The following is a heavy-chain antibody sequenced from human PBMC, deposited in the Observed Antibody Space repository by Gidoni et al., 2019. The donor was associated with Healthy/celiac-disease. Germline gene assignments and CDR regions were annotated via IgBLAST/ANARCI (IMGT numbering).Heavy chain of an antibody. CDR2: IYYSGST. CDR1: ACSVRSSSYY. D-gene: IGHD6-19*01. J-gene: IGHJ4*02. V-gene: IGHV4-39*02. CDR3: AIDSGYSSGWYGGFFDY. Sequence: QLQLQESGPGLVKPSETLSLTCTVSACSVRSSSYYGGWIRQPPGQGRVWIGSIYYSGSTYYNPSHKSRVIISVDTSKNQFSLKLSSVTDADTADYCGAIDSGYSSGWYGGFFDYWGQGTLVTVSS.